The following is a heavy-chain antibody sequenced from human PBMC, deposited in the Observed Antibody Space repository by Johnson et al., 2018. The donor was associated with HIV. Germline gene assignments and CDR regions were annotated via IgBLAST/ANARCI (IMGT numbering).Heavy chain of an antibody. CDR3: TTLPPTWRAFHI. CDR1: PIIFTNTW. J-gene: IGHJ3*02. D-gene: IGHD4-11*01. V-gene: IGHV3-15*01. Sequence: VQLVESGGGLVRPGGSLRLSCAVSPIIFTNTWMTWVRQAPGKGLEWVGRIKSETDDGTTHYFSPVKGRFIISRDDSKNTLYLHMKSLKTEDTAVYFCTTLPPTWRAFHIWGQGTMVTVSS. CDR2: IKSETDDGTT.